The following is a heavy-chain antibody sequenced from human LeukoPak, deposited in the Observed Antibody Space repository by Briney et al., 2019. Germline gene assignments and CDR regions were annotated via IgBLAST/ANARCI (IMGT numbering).Heavy chain of an antibody. D-gene: IGHD2/OR15-2a*01. CDR2: IIPIFGTA. V-gene: IGHV1-69*13. J-gene: IGHJ4*02. CDR1: GGTFSSYA. CDR3: ARDVIDGPAGVDY. Sequence: AASVKVSCKASGGTFSSYAISWVRQAPGQGLEWMGGIIPIFGTANYAQKFQGRVTITADESTSTAYMELSSLRSEDTAVYYCARDVIDGPAGVDYWGQGTLVTVSS.